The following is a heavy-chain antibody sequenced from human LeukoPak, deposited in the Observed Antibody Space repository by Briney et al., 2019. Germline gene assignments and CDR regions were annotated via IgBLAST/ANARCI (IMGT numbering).Heavy chain of an antibody. CDR1: GYTFTSYG. D-gene: IGHD2-21*01. J-gene: IGHJ3*02. CDR2: INPNSGGT. Sequence: GASVKVSCKASGYTFTSYGISWVRQAPGQGLEWMGWINPNSGGTNYAQKFQGRVTMTRDTSISTAYMELSRLRSDDTAVYYCRVSAFVGAFDIWGQGTMVTVSS. CDR3: RVSAFVGAFDI. V-gene: IGHV1-2*02.